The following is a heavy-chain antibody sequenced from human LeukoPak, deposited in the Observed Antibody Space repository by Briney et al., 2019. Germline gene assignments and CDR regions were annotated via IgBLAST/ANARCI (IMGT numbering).Heavy chain of an antibody. CDR2: IYYSGST. Sequence: SETLSLTCTVSGGSISSSSYYWGWIRQPPGKGLEWIGSIYYSGSTYYNPSLKSRVTISVDTSKNQFSLKLSSVTAADTAVYYCARLKIEGYNWFDPWGQGTLVTVSS. V-gene: IGHV4-39*07. CDR3: ARLKIEGYNWFDP. J-gene: IGHJ5*02. CDR1: GGSISSSSYY.